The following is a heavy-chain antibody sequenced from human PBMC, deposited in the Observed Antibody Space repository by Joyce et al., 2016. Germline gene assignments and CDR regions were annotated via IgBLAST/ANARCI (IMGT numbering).Heavy chain of an antibody. CDR1: GGSLNGYY. J-gene: IGHJ4*02. CDR3: AREEFWGLDS. V-gene: IGHV4-59*01. CDR2: VFYTGNA. Sequence: QVQLHESGPRMVRPSETLSLSCTVSGGSLNGYYWSWIRQPPGKGLEWVGYVFYTGNAKYNPSLKSRVSISVDTSTNRFSLRLTSVTAADTAVYFCAREEFWGLDSWGQGAQVTVSS. D-gene: IGHD3-16*01.